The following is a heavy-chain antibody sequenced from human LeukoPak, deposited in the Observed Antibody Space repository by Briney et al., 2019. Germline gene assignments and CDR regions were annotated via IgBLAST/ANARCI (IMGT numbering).Heavy chain of an antibody. CDR1: GFTFSSYG. D-gene: IGHD5-12*01. V-gene: IGHV3-30*18. J-gene: IGHJ6*02. Sequence: GRSLRLSCAASGFTFSSYGMHWVRQAPGKGLEWVAVISHDGSNKYYADSVKGRFTISRDNSKNTLYLQMNSLRAEDTAVYYCAKGGGYDLTYYYGMDVWGQGTTVTVSS. CDR3: AKGGGYDLTYYYGMDV. CDR2: ISHDGSNK.